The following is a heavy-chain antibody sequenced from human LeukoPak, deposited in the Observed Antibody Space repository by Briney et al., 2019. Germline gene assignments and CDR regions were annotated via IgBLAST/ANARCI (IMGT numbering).Heavy chain of an antibody. CDR1: GGSISSGSYY. CDR3: ARYDYGDYNFDY. CDR2: IYTSGST. Sequence: SQTLSLTCTVSGGSISSGSYYWSWVRQPAGKGLEWIGRIYTSGSTNHNPSLKSRVTISVDTSKNQFSLKLSSVTAADTAVYYCARYDYGDYNFDYWGQGTLVTVSS. J-gene: IGHJ4*02. D-gene: IGHD4-17*01. V-gene: IGHV4-61*02.